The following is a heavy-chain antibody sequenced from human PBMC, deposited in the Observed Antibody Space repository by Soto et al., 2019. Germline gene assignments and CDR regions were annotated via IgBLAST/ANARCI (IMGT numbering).Heavy chain of an antibody. V-gene: IGHV3-21*01. D-gene: IGHD1-26*01. CDR3: ARTELGSYESHNLDY. Sequence: VGSLRLSCAASGFTFSSYAMSWVRQAPGKGLEWVSSISSSSTLIYYADSVKGRFTISRDNAKNSLYLQMNSLRAEDTAVYYCARTELGSYESHNLDYWGQGTLVTVSS. CDR1: GFTFSSYA. CDR2: ISSSSTLI. J-gene: IGHJ4*02.